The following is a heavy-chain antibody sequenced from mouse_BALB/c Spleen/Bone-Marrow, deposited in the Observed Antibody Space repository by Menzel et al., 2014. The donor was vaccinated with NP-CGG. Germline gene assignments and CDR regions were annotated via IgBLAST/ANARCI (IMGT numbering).Heavy chain of an antibody. J-gene: IGHJ4*01. CDR3: ASPYGNYDAMDY. CDR1: GYTFTSYW. V-gene: IGHV1-87*01. Sequence: VQRVESGAELARPGASVKLSCKASGYTFTSYWMQWVKQRPGQGLEWIGAIYPGDGDTRYTQKFRGKATLTADKSSNTAYMQLSRLTYEDSAVYFCASPYGNYDAMDYWGQGTSVTVSS. D-gene: IGHD2-1*01. CDR2: IYPGDGDT.